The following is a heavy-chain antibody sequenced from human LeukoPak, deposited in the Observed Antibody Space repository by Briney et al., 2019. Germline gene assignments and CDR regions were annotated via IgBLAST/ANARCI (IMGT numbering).Heavy chain of an antibody. Sequence: HSGGSLRLSCAASGFTFSSYTMGWVRQAPGKGLEWVSAISGSGDTYYADSVKGRFTISRDNSKNALYLQMNSLKTEDTAVYYCTTTTVGGLWFGELYNGGWGQGTLVIVSS. CDR3: TTTTVGGLWFGELYNGG. CDR1: GFTFSSYT. V-gene: IGHV3-23*01. CDR2: ISGSGDT. D-gene: IGHD3-10*01. J-gene: IGHJ4*02.